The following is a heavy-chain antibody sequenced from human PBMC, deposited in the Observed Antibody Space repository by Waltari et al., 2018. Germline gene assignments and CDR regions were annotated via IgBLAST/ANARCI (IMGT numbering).Heavy chain of an antibody. D-gene: IGHD3-16*02. Sequence: QVQLVQSGAEVKKPGASVKGSCKASGYTFTSYDVHWVRQAPGQGLEWMGWMNPKSGNTGYAQKFQGRVTMTRNTSISTAYMELSSLRSEDTAVYYCARDRYDAFDIWGQGTMVTVSS. CDR3: ARDRYDAFDI. V-gene: IGHV1-8*01. CDR2: MNPKSGNT. CDR1: GYTFTSYD. J-gene: IGHJ3*02.